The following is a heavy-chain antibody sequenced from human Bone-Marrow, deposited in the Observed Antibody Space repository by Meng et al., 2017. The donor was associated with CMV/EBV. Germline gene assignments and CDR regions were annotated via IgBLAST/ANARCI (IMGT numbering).Heavy chain of an antibody. J-gene: IGHJ4*02. CDR1: GYSFTSYW. CDR2: IYPGDSDT. D-gene: IGHD5-24*01. V-gene: IGHV5-51*01. CDR3: ARRRDGYNYYFDY. Sequence: KGAGYSFTSYWSGWVRQMPGKGLEWVRIIYPGDSDTRYSPSFQGQVTISADKSISTAYLQWSSLKASDTAMYYCARRRDGYNYYFDYWGQGTLVTVSS.